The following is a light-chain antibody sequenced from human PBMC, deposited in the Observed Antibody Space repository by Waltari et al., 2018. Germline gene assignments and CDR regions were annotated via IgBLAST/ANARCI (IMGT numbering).Light chain of an antibody. CDR3: HQYYSTPQT. Sequence: DIVLTQSPEFMAVSLRERATLNCKSSQSLLFHSDSKSYLAWYQQRRGQPPTLLIYWASTRESGVPDRFNGSGSGTDFSLTISSLQAEDAAVYYCHQYYSTPQTFGQGTKVEVK. CDR2: WAS. J-gene: IGKJ1*01. V-gene: IGKV4-1*01. CDR1: QSLLFHSDSKSY.